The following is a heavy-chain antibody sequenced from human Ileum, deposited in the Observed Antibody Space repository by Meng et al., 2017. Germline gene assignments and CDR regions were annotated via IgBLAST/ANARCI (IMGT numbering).Heavy chain of an antibody. V-gene: IGHV4-31*01. CDR2: MYYSGST. D-gene: IGHD3-3*01. CDR1: GVSISSNVNY. J-gene: IGHJ2*01. Sequence: VQLQESGPGLMRPSQTLSLTCIVSGVSISSNVNYWSWIRQHPGKGLEWLGYMYYSGSTYYNPSINTPITISLDTSKNQFSLRLDSVTAADTAVYFCARNDLAFWYFDLWGRGTLVTVSS. CDR3: ARNDLAFWYFDL.